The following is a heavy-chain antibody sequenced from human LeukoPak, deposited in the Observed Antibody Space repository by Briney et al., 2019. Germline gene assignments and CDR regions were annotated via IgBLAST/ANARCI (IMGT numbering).Heavy chain of an antibody. Sequence: PGGSLRLSCAASGFTFSSYWMSWVRQAPGRGLEWVANIKQDGSEKYYVDSVKGRFTISRDNAKNSLYLQMNSLSAEDTAVYYCARFRVFGKIDYWGQGTLVTVSS. CDR2: IKQDGSEK. J-gene: IGHJ4*02. D-gene: IGHD3-10*01. V-gene: IGHV3-7*01. CDR1: GFTFSSYW. CDR3: ARFRVFGKIDY.